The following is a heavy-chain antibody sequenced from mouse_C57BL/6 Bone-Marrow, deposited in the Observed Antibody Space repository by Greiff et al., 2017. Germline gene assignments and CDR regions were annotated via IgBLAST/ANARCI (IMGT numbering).Heavy chain of an antibody. CDR1: GFTFSSYA. CDR2: ISDGGSYT. J-gene: IGHJ3*01. D-gene: IGHD2-4*01. Sequence: VQLQESGGGLVKPGGSLKLSCAASGFTFSSYAMSWVRQTPEKRLEWVATISDGGSYTYYPDNVKGRFTISRDKAKNNLYLQMSHLKSEDTAMYYCARWRDYDGRFAYWGQGTLVTVSA. CDR3: ARWRDYDGRFAY. V-gene: IGHV5-4*01.